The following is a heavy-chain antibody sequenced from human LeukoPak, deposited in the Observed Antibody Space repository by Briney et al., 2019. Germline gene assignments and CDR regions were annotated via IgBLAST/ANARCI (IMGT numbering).Heavy chain of an antibody. J-gene: IGHJ6*03. CDR2: IWYDGSNK. D-gene: IGHD1-26*01. CDR1: GFTFNSYA. V-gene: IGHV3-33*01. CDR3: ARARGWEPNHYYYYMDV. Sequence: GGSLRLSCAVSGFTFNSYAMYWVRQAPGKGLEWVALIWYDGSNKYYADSVEGRFTMSRDNSKNTLYLQMNSLRAEDTAVYYCARARGWEPNHYYYYMDVWGKGTTVTVSS.